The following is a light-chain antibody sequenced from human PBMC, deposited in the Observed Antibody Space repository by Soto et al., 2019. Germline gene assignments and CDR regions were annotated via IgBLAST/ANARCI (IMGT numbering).Light chain of an antibody. V-gene: IGKV1-6*01. Sequence: AIQMTQSPSSLSASVGDRVTITCRASQDIRNDLGWYQQKPGKTPKLLIFAASSLQSGVPSRFSGSGSGTNFTLTISSLQPEDFATYYCLQDFNSPWTFGQGTKVEIE. CDR2: AAS. CDR1: QDIRND. CDR3: LQDFNSPWT. J-gene: IGKJ1*01.